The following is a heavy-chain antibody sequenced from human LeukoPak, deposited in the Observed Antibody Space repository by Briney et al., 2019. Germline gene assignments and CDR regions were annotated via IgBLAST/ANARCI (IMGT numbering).Heavy chain of an antibody. CDR2: INTGNDNT. CDR3: ARDRYYGSGSYNYFDY. CDR1: GYTFSSYA. D-gene: IGHD3-10*01. V-gene: IGHV1-3*04. Sequence: ASVKVSCKASGYTFSSYAIHWVRQAPGQRLEWMGWINTGNDNTQYSEKFQGRVTITRDTSATTAYMELSSLRSEDTVVYYCARDRYYGSGSYNYFDYWGQGTLVTVSS. J-gene: IGHJ4*02.